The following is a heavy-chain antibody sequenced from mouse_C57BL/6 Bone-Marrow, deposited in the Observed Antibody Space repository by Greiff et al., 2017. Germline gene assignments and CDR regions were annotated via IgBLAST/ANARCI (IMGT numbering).Heavy chain of an antibody. Sequence: QVQLQQSGPELVKPGASVKLSCKASGYAFSSSWMNWVKQRPGKGLEWIGRIYPGDGDTNYNGKFKGKATLTADKSSSTAYMQLSSLTSEDSAVYFCARLRDNSFDYWGQGTTLTVSS. CDR1: GYAFSSSW. CDR2: IYPGDGDT. CDR3: ARLRDNSFDY. V-gene: IGHV1-82*01. J-gene: IGHJ2*01.